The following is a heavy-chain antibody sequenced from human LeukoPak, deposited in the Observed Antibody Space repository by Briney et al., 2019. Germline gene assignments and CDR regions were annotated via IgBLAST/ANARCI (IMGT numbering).Heavy chain of an antibody. V-gene: IGHV4-30-2*01. J-gene: IGHJ4*02. CDR2: IYPRGST. Sequence: SETLSLTCAVSGGSIGSGSYSWSWIRQPPGKGLEWIGYIYPRGSTYYNPSLKSRVILSLDKSANQFSLNLSSVTAADTAVYYCARFSPRAMGNYLDFWGQGTLVTVSS. CDR3: ARFSPRAMGNYLDF. CDR1: GGSIGSGSYS. D-gene: IGHD7-27*01.